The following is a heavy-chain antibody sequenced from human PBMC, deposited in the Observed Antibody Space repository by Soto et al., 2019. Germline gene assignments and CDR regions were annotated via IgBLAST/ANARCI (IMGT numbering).Heavy chain of an antibody. CDR2: IYYSGST. CDR3: ARVGSEDIVLVPAAPGGMAV. CDR1: GGSISSGGYY. V-gene: IGHV4-31*03. J-gene: IGHJ6*02. D-gene: IGHD2-2*01. Sequence: QVQLQESGPGLVKPSQTLSLTCTVSGGSISSGGYYWSWIRQHPGKGLEWIGYIYYSGSTYYNPSLKSRVTISVDTSKNQFSLKLSSVTAADTAVYYGARVGSEDIVLVPAAPGGMAVWGQVTTVTVSS.